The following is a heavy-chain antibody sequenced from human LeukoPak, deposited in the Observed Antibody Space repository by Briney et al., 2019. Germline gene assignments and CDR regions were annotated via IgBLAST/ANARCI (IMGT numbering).Heavy chain of an antibody. V-gene: IGHV1-2*02. D-gene: IGHD2-21*01. Sequence: ATLMVSCKASGYTFTGYYMHWVRQTPGQALEWMGWINPNSGGTNYAQKFQGRVTMTRDTSISTAYMELSRLKSDDTAVYYCARDLRDFDYWGQGTLVTVSS. CDR2: INPNSGGT. CDR3: ARDLRDFDY. J-gene: IGHJ4*02. CDR1: GYTFTGYY.